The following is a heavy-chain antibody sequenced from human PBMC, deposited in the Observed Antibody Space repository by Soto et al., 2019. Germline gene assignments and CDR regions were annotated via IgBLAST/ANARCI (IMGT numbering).Heavy chain of an antibody. CDR2: IRSKAYGGTT. V-gene: IGHV3-49*05. CDR3: TSRRSGYDLARFDY. CDR1: GFTFGDYA. D-gene: IGHD5-12*01. J-gene: IGHJ4*02. Sequence: EVQLVESGGGLVKPGRSLRLSCTASGFTFGDYAMSWFRQAPGKGLEWVGFIRSKAYGGTTEYAASVKGRFTISRDDSKSIAYLQMNSLKTEDTAVYYCTSRRSGYDLARFDYWGQGTLVTVSS.